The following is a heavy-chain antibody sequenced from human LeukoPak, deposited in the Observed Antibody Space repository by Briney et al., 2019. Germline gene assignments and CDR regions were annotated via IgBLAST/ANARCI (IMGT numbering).Heavy chain of an antibody. CDR1: GYSFTSYW. D-gene: IGHD5-18*01. CDR3: ARRNVDTAMATPEYYYYYYMDV. J-gene: IGHJ6*03. V-gene: IGHV5-51*01. Sequence: GESLKISCKGSGYSFTSYWIGWVRQMPGKGLEWMGIIYPGDSDTRYSPSFQGQVTISADKSISTAYLQWSSLKASDTAMYYCARRNVDTAMATPEYYYYYYMDVWGKGTTVTVSS. CDR2: IYPGDSDT.